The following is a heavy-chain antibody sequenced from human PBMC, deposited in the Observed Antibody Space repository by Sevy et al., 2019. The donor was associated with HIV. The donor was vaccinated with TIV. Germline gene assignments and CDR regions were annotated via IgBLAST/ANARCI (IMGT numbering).Heavy chain of an antibody. CDR1: GGSISSYY. J-gene: IGHJ6*02. Sequence: SETLSLTCTVSGGSISSYYWSWIRQPPGKGLEWIGHISYSGSTNDNPSLRSRVTISIDTSKNQFSLRLSSVSAADTAVYYCARGGGRTDWGMDVWGPGTTVTVSS. D-gene: IGHD1-1*01. CDR2: ISYSGST. V-gene: IGHV4-59*01. CDR3: ARGGGRTDWGMDV.